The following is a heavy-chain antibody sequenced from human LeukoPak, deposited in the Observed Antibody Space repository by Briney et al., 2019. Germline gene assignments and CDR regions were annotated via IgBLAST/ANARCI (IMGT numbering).Heavy chain of an antibody. CDR3: ARHRAPGTRHAFDI. CDR1: GGSINSSY. Sequence: SETLSLTCTVSGGSINSSYWSWIRQPPGKGLEWIGYIYYSGNTNYTPSLKSQVAISVDTSKNQLSLKLSSVTAADTAVYYCARHRAPGTRHAFDIWGQGTMVTVSS. J-gene: IGHJ3*02. V-gene: IGHV4-59*08. CDR2: IYYSGNT. D-gene: IGHD1-1*01.